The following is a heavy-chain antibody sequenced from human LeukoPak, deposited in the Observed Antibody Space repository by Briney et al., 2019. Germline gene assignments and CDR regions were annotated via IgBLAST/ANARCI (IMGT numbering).Heavy chain of an antibody. J-gene: IGHJ5*02. V-gene: IGHV3-48*01. CDR2: ISSGSSTI. D-gene: IGHD1-26*01. CDR3: ARGEENWFDP. CDR1: GFTFSSYS. Sequence: PGGSLRLSCAASGFTFSSYSMNWVRQAPGKGLEWVSYISSGSSTIYYADSVKGRFTISRDNAKNSLYLQMNSLRAEDTAVYYCARGEENWFDPWGQGTLVTVSS.